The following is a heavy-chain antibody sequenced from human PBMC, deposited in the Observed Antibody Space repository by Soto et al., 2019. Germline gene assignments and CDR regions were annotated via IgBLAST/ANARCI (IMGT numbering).Heavy chain of an antibody. V-gene: IGHV1-69*13. CDR3: ARGGSSPNRYYYYGMDV. CDR2: IIPIFGTA. D-gene: IGHD3-10*01. CDR1: GCTFSSYA. J-gene: IGHJ6*01. Sequence: SVKVSCKASGCTFSSYAISWVRQAPGQGLEWMGGIIPIFGTANYAQKFQGRVTITADESTSTAYMELSSLRSEDTAVYYCARGGSSPNRYYYYGMDVWGQGTMVNVSS.